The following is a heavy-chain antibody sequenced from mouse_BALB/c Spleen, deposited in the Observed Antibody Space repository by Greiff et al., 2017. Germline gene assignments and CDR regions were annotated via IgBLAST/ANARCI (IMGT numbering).Heavy chain of an antibody. CDR3: ARECYYDYEGFAY. CDR2: IYPGNVNT. V-gene: IGHV1S56*01. J-gene: IGHJ3*01. D-gene: IGHD2-4*01. Sequence: VKLMESGPELVKPGASVRISCKASGYTFTSYYIHWVKQRPGQGLEWIGWIYPGNVNTKYNEKFKGKATLTADKSSSTAYMQLSSLTSEDSAVYFCARECYYDYEGFAYWGQGTLVTVSA. CDR1: GYTFTSYY.